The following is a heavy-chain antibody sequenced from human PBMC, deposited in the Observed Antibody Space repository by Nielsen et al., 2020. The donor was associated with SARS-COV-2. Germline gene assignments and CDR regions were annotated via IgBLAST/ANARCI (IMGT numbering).Heavy chain of an antibody. CDR1: GFTFSSYA. CDR2: TYYSGST. Sequence: SQTLSLTCAASGFTFSSYAMSWVRQAPGKGLEWIGSTYYSGSTNYNPSLKSRVTISVDTSKNQFSLKLSSVTAADTAVYYCARGAQWLVPLDPWGQGTLVTVSS. J-gene: IGHJ5*02. CDR3: ARGAQWLVPLDP. V-gene: IGHV4-59*01. D-gene: IGHD6-19*01.